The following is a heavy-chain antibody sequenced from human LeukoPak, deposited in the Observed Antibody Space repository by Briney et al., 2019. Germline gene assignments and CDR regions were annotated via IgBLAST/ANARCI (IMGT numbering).Heavy chain of an antibody. CDR2: IYTSGST. J-gene: IGHJ5*02. D-gene: IGHD2-2*02. Sequence: PSETLSLTCTVSGGSISSYYWSWIRQPAGKGLEWIGRIYTSGSTNYNPSLKSRVTMSVDTSKNQFSLKLSSVTAADTAVYYCARAHLGYCSSTTCYMSWFDPWGQGTLVTVSS. V-gene: IGHV4-4*07. CDR3: ARAHLGYCSSTTCYMSWFDP. CDR1: GGSISSYY.